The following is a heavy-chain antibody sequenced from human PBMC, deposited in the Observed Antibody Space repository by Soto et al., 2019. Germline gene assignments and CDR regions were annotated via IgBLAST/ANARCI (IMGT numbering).Heavy chain of an antibody. D-gene: IGHD6-13*01. Sequence: GASVKVSCKASGGTFSSYAISWVRQAPGQGPEWMGGIIPIFGTANYAQKFQGRVTITADESTSTAYMELSSLRSEDTAVYYCAREGHSSSSWYYFDYWGQGTLVTVSS. CDR2: IIPIFGTA. CDR3: AREGHSSSSWYYFDY. J-gene: IGHJ4*02. CDR1: GGTFSSYA. V-gene: IGHV1-69*13.